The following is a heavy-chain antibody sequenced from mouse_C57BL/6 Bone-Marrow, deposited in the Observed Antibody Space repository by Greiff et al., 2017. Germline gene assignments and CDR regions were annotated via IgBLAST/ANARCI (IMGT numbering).Heavy chain of an antibody. CDR1: GYTFTGYW. Sequence: QVQLQQSGAELMKPGASVKLSCKATGYTFTGYWIAWVKQRPGHGLEWLGEILPGSGSTNYNEKFTDKATFTADTSSNSAYMQLSSLTTEDSSIYYCAPYSNQFAYWGQGTLVTVSA. D-gene: IGHD2-5*01. J-gene: IGHJ3*01. CDR2: ILPGSGST. V-gene: IGHV1-9*01. CDR3: APYSNQFAY.